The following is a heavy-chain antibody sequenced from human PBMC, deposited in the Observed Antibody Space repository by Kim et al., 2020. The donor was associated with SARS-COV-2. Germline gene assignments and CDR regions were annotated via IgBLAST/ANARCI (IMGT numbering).Heavy chain of an antibody. Sequence: NSEPSPASRLTVSVDTSKNQFSLKLTSVTAAETAVYYCARGDTFGKFYDYWGRGALVIVSS. J-gene: IGHJ4*02. V-gene: IGHV4-4*06. D-gene: IGHD3-10*01. CDR3: ARGDTFGKFYDY.